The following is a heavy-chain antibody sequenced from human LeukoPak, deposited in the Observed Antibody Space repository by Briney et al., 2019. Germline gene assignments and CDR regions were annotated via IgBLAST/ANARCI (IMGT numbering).Heavy chain of an antibody. J-gene: IGHJ6*02. CDR2: IYPDDSDT. D-gene: IGHD3-10*01. V-gene: IGHV5-51*01. CDR3: ARHVHGGYYDGMDV. CDR1: DYSFTNYW. Sequence: GGSLKISCKGSDYSFTNYWIGWVRQMPGKGLEWMGVIYPDDSDTRYSPSFRGHVTISADKSISTAYLQWSSLKASDTAMYYCARHVHGGYYDGMDVWGQGTPVTVSS.